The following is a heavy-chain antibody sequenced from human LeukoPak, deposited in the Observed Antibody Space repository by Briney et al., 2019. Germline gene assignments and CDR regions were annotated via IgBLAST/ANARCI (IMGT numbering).Heavy chain of an antibody. CDR1: GFSFSNYA. CDR2: ISGSGGST. V-gene: IGHV3-23*01. J-gene: IGHJ5*02. CDR3: AKGSSSSWYLVWFDP. Sequence: PGGSLRLSCAASGFSFSNYAMSWVRQAPGKGLEWVSGISGSGGSTHYADSVKGRFSISRDNSKNTAYLQMNSLRAEDTAVYYCAKGSSSSWYLVWFDPWGQGTLVTVSS. D-gene: IGHD6-13*01.